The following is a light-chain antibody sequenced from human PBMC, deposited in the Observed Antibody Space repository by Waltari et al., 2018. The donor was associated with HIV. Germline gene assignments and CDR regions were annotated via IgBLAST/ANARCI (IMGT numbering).Light chain of an antibody. CDR1: QSVTSSY. Sequence: EIVLTQSPGTLSLSPGERATLSCRASQSVTSSYLGWYQQKVGQPPRLLIYGASSRASGIPDRFSGSGSGTNFTLTISRLEPEDFVVYYCQQYGSSPGTFGQGTKLEIK. CDR2: GAS. J-gene: IGKJ2*01. CDR3: QQYGSSPGT. V-gene: IGKV3-20*01.